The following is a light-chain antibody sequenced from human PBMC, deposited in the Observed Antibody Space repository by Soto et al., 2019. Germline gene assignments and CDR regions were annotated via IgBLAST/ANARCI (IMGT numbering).Light chain of an antibody. Sequence: DIVTTQSPDSLAVSLGERATINCKSSQSVLYSSNNKNYLAWYQQNPGQPPKLLIYWASTRESGVPDRFSGSGSGTDLTLTISSLQAEDVAVYYCQQYYGTPYTFGQGTKLEIK. CDR2: WAS. CDR3: QQYYGTPYT. J-gene: IGKJ2*01. V-gene: IGKV4-1*01. CDR1: QSVLYSSNNKNY.